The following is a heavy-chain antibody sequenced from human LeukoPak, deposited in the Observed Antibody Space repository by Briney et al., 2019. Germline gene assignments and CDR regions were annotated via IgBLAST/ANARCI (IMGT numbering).Heavy chain of an antibody. CDR1: GGSISSYY. V-gene: IGHV4-4*07. CDR2: IYTSGST. Sequence: PSETLSLTCTVSGGSISSYYWSWIRQPAGKGLEWIGRIYTSGSTNYNPSLKSRVTMSVDTSKNQFSLKLSSVTAADTAVYYCARVHKDDFWSGYYARMDYYYYYYMDVWGKGTTVTVSS. J-gene: IGHJ6*03. D-gene: IGHD3-3*01. CDR3: ARVHKDDFWSGYYARMDYYYYYYMDV.